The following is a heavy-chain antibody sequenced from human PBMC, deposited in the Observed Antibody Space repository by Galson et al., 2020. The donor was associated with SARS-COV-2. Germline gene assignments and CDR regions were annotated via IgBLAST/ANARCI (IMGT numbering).Heavy chain of an antibody. D-gene: IGHD3-22*01. V-gene: IGHV3-64*02. CDR2: ISSNGGST. J-gene: IGHJ4*02. CDR1: GFTFSSYA. Sequence: QLGESLKISCAASGFTFSSYAMHWVRQAPGKGLEYVSAISSNGGSTYYADSVKGRFTISRDNSKNTLYLQMGSLRAEDMAVYYCARGRSITMIVVVINSVGYFDYWGQGTLVTVSS. CDR3: ARGRSITMIVVVINSVGYFDY.